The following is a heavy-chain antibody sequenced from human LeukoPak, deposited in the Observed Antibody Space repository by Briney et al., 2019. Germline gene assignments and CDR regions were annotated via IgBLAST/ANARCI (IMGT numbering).Heavy chain of an antibody. D-gene: IGHD3-22*01. CDR3: ARVAPLYYYDSSGFDY. CDR2: TYYSGST. V-gene: IGHV4-59*01. Sequence: PSETLSLTCTVSGGSISSYYWSWIRQPPGKGLEWIGYTYYSGSTNYNPSLKSRVTVSVDTSKNQFSLKLSSVTAADTAVYYCARVAPLYYYDSSGFDYWGQGTLVTVSS. CDR1: GGSISSYY. J-gene: IGHJ4*02.